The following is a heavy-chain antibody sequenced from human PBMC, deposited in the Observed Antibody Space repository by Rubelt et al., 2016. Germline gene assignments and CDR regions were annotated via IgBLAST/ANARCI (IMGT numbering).Heavy chain of an antibody. CDR2: IIPIFGTA. V-gene: IGHV1-69*01. J-gene: IGHJ6*02. Sequence: QVQLVQSGAEVKKPGSSVKVSCKASGGTFSSYAISWVRQAPGQGLEWMGGIIPIFGTANYAQKFQGRDTMTTDPSTSTAYMKLRSLRSDDTAVYYCARTYDSGYGGCKNYYYGMDVWGQGTTVTVSS. D-gene: IGHD5-12*01. CDR1: GGTFSSYA. CDR3: ARTYDSGYGGCKNYYYGMDV.